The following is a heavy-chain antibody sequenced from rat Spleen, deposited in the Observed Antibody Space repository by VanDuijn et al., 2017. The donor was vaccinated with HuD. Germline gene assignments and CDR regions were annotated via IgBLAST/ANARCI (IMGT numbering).Heavy chain of an antibody. CDR2: IIYDGSST. CDR3: ARHNSGYGVMDA. CDR1: GFTFSDYY. Sequence: EVQLVESDGGLVQPGRSLKLSCAASGFTFSDYYMAWVRQAPKKGLEWVATIIYDGSSTYYRDSVKGRFTISRDNAKSTLYLQMDSLRSEDTATYYCARHNSGYGVMDAWGQGASVTVSP. V-gene: IGHV5-7*01. D-gene: IGHD4-3*01. J-gene: IGHJ4*01.